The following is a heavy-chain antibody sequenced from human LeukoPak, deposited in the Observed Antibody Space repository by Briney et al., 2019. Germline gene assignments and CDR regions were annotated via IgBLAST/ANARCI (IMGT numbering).Heavy chain of an antibody. CDR2: ISGSGGST. CDR3: ARDAARYGSGWYYDF. D-gene: IGHD6-19*01. Sequence: KPGGSLRLSCAASGFTFSSYAMSWVRQAPGKGLEWVSAISGSGGSTYYADSVKGRFTISRDNSRNTLYLQMNSLRAEDTAVYYCARDAARYGSGWYYDFWGQGTLVTVSS. CDR1: GFTFSSYA. V-gene: IGHV3-23*01. J-gene: IGHJ4*02.